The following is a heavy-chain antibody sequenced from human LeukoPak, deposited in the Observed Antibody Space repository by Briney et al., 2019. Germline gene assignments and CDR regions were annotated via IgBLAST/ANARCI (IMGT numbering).Heavy chain of an antibody. V-gene: IGHV1-69*13. CDR3: ARILVEGQWLVPVDY. D-gene: IGHD6-19*01. J-gene: IGHJ4*02. CDR1: GGTFSSYA. Sequence: SVKVSCKASGGTFSSYAISWVRQAPGQGLEWMVGIIPIFGTANYAQKFQGRVTITADESTSTAYMELSSLRSEDTAVYYCARILVEGQWLVPVDYWGQGTLVTVSS. CDR2: IIPIFGTA.